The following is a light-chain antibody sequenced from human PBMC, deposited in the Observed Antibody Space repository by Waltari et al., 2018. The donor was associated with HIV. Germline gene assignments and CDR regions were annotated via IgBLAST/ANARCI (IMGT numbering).Light chain of an antibody. J-gene: IGLJ2*01. CDR1: SSNLGAGFD. Sequence: VSISCTGSSSNLGAGFDAQWYQQLPGAAPRLLIYDNNNRPSGVPGRFSGSRSGTSASLAITGLQADDEADYYCQSFDSGLTAVVFGGGTKLTVL. CDR2: DNN. CDR3: QSFDSGLTAVV. V-gene: IGLV1-40*01.